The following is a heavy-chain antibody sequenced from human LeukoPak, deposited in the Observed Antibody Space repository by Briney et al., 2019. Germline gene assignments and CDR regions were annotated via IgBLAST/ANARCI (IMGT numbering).Heavy chain of an antibody. D-gene: IGHD6-13*01. Sequence: GGSLRLSCAASGFTFSSYSMNWVRQAPGKGLEWVSYISSSSSTIYYADSVKGRFTISRDNAKNSLYLQMGSLRAEDMAVYYCAALEAAAGNYWGQGTLVTVSS. V-gene: IGHV3-48*04. CDR2: ISSSSSTI. CDR3: AALEAAAGNY. J-gene: IGHJ4*02. CDR1: GFTFSSYS.